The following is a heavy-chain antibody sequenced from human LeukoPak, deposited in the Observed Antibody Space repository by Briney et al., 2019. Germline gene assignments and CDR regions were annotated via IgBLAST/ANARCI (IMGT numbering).Heavy chain of an antibody. CDR2: INSDGSST. CDR1: GFTFSSYW. CDR3: ARDPIAVAGTSGFDY. Sequence: EGSLRLSCAASGFTFSSYWMHWVRQAPGKGLVWVSRINSDGSSTSYADSVKGRFTISRDNAKNTLYLQMNSLRAEDTAVYYCARDPIAVAGTSGFDYWGQGTLVTVSS. D-gene: IGHD6-19*01. V-gene: IGHV3-74*01. J-gene: IGHJ4*02.